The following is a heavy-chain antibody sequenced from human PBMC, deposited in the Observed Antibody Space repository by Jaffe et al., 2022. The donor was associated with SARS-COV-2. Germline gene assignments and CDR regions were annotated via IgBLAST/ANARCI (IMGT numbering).Heavy chain of an antibody. V-gene: IGHV3-9*01. D-gene: IGHD6-13*01. CDR1: GFTFDDYA. CDR2: ISWNSGSI. CDR3: AKQGSSSWPPAGGWGYYFDY. Sequence: EVQLVESGGGLVQPGRSLRLSCAASGFTFDDYAMHWVRQAPGKGLEWVSGISWNSGSIGYADSVKGRFTISRDNAKNSLYLQMNSLRAEDTALYYCAKQGSSSWPPAGGWGYYFDYWGQGTLVTVSS. J-gene: IGHJ4*02.